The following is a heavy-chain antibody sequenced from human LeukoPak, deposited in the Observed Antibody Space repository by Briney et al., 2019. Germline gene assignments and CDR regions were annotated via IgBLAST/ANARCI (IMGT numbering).Heavy chain of an antibody. Sequence: SETLSLTCAVYGGSFSGYYWSWIRQPPGKGLEWIGEIYHSGSTYYNPSLKSRVTISVDTSKNQFSLKLSSVTAADTAVYYCASVHTYYDILTGYGATNWFDPWGQGTLVTVSS. V-gene: IGHV4-34*01. CDR3: ASVHTYYDILTGYGATNWFDP. CDR1: GGSFSGYY. D-gene: IGHD3-9*01. CDR2: IYHSGST. J-gene: IGHJ5*02.